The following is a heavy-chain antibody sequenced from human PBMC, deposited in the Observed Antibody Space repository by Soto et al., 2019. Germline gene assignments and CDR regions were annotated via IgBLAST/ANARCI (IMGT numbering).Heavy chain of an antibody. V-gene: IGHV4-4*07. J-gene: IGHJ5*02. CDR1: AGSISSNY. D-gene: IGHD3-10*01. Sequence: SETLSLTCSVSAGSISSNYWSWIRQPAGKRLEWIGRIYTSGSTNYNPSLKSRVTMSIDTSKNQFSLKLTSVTAADTAVYYCVRESPPGFNWFDPWGQGILVTSPQ. CDR3: VRESPPGFNWFDP. CDR2: IYTSGST.